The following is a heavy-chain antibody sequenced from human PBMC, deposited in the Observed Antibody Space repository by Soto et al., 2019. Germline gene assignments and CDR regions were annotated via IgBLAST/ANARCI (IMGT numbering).Heavy chain of an antibody. J-gene: IGHJ6*03. Sequence: SETLSLTCAVYGGSFSGYYWSWIRQPPGKGLEWIGEINHSGSTNYNPSLKSRVTISVDTSKNQFSLKLSSVTAADTAVYYCARVGFDYSNYGLPYYYYYMDVWGKGTTVTVSS. V-gene: IGHV4-34*01. D-gene: IGHD4-4*01. CDR2: INHSGST. CDR3: ARVGFDYSNYGLPYYYYYMDV. CDR1: GGSFSGYY.